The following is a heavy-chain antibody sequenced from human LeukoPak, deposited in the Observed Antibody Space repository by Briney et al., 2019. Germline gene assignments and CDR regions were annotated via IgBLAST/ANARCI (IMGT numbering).Heavy chain of an antibody. Sequence: GGSLRLSCAASGFTFSSYAMSWVRQAPGKGLEWVSAISGSGGSTYYADSVKGRFTISRDNSKNTLYLQMNSLRAEDTAVYYRANSPPRVYYGMDVWGQGTTVTVSS. CDR1: GFTFSSYA. CDR2: ISGSGGST. V-gene: IGHV3-23*01. CDR3: ANSPPRVYYGMDV. J-gene: IGHJ6*02.